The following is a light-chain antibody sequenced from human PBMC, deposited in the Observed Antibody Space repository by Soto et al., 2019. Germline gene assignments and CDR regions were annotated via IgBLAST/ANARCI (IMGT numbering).Light chain of an antibody. Sequence: DIQMTQSPSSLSASVGDSVTITCRASQTSATYINWYQQKPGEAPKLLIYAASSLQSGVPSRFSGSSAGTEDTLTINSRQSEDDAVYYCQQYDYRPPITFGQGTRLEIK. V-gene: IGKV1-39*01. CDR2: AAS. J-gene: IGKJ5*01. CDR3: QQYDYRPPIT. CDR1: QTSATY.